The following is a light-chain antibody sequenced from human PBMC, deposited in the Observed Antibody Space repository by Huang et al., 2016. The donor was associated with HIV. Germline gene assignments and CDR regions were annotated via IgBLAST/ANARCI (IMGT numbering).Light chain of an antibody. CDR2: EAP. CDR3: QQYDYIPRT. J-gene: IGKJ1*01. V-gene: IGKV1-33*01. Sequence: DIQMTQSPSFLSASVGDRVTITCQASQDVGKYLKWYQQKPGKAPKLLTYEAPNVETGVPARFSGSGSGTDFTFTISSLQPEDIGTYYCQQYDYIPRTFGQGTKVEI. CDR1: QDVGKY.